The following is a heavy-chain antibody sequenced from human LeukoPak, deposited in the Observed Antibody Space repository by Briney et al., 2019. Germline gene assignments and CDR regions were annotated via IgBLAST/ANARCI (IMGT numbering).Heavy chain of an antibody. Sequence: PGGSLRLSCAASGFTVRSNYMSWVRQAPGKGLEWVSVIYSGGRTSYADSVKGRFTISRDTSKNTLYLQMNRLRAEDTAVYYCARVLAGYFAYWGQGTLVTVSS. CDR2: IYSGGRT. CDR3: ARVLAGYFAY. J-gene: IGHJ4*02. V-gene: IGHV3-66*02. CDR1: GFTVRSNY.